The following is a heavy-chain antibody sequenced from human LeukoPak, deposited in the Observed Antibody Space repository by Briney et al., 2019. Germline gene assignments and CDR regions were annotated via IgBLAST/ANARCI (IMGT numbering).Heavy chain of an antibody. V-gene: IGHV4-39*01. CDR1: GGSINSHSYY. D-gene: IGHD5-24*01. J-gene: IGHJ4*02. CDR2: VYYDGTS. CDR3: VRHISTNTGYFDS. Sequence: PSETLSLTCTVSGGSINSHSYYWGWIRQPPGKGLEWIGSVYYDGTSYSNPSPKSRAAVFVDTSRDQFSLDLSFVTAADTALYYCVRHISTNTGYFDSCGPGILVSVSS.